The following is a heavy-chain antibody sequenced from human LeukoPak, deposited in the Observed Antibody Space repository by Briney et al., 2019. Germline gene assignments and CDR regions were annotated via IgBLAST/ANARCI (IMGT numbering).Heavy chain of an antibody. Sequence: ASETLSLTCTVSGGFISTYYWSWIRQPAGKGLEWIGRVYTSGSTNYNPSLKSRVTMSVDTSKNQFSLKLSSVTAADTAVYYCARDPMGGGFDPWGQGTLVTVSS. V-gene: IGHV4-4*07. J-gene: IGHJ5*02. D-gene: IGHD3-10*01. CDR3: ARDPMGGGFDP. CDR2: VYTSGST. CDR1: GGFISTYY.